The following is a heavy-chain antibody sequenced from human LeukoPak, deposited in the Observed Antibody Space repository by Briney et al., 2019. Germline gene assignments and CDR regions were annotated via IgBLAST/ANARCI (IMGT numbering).Heavy chain of an antibody. J-gene: IGHJ4*02. CDR3: ARGLGGTGARYFDY. V-gene: IGHV3-72*01. D-gene: IGHD3/OR15-3a*01. Sequence: GGTVRLYGAASGFTFSDYYMDRVRQAQGKERVWIIRPRNKANSPTTEYAASVKGRFTISRDDSKNSLYLQMNSLKTDDTAVYYCARGLGGTGARYFDYWGQGTLVTVSS. CDR2: PRNKANSPTT. CDR1: GFTFSDYY.